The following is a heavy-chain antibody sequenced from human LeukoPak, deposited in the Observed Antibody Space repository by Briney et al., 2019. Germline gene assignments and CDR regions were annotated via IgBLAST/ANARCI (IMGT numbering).Heavy chain of an antibody. CDR2: IYHIGST. CDR3: ARVAPSGVVLRGNYYYFYYMDV. Sequence: PSETLSLTCAVSGYSISSDYYWGWIRQPPGKGLEWIGSIYHIGSTYYNPSLRSRVTISVDTSNNQFSLKLSSVTAADTAVYYCARVAPSGVVLRGNYYYFYYMDVWGKGTTVTVSS. CDR1: GYSISSDYY. D-gene: IGHD3-3*01. J-gene: IGHJ6*03. V-gene: IGHV4-38-2*01.